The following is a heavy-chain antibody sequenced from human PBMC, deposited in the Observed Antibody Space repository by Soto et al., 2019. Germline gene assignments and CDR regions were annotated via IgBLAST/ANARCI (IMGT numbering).Heavy chain of an antibody. J-gene: IGHJ4*02. Sequence: QVQLVQSGAEVRKPGASVKVSCKASGYTFTTYNMHWVRQAPGQGLEWMGVINPSVGSTSYAQKFQGRVTRTRDTSTSTVYMELSSLRSEDTAVYYCARAGAGHFDSWGQGTLVTVSS. CDR1: GYTFTTYN. CDR2: INPSVGST. CDR3: ARAGAGHFDS. D-gene: IGHD3-10*01. V-gene: IGHV1-46*01.